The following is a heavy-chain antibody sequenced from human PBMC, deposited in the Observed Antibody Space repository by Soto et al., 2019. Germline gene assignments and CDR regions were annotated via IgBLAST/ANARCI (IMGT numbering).Heavy chain of an antibody. D-gene: IGHD1-26*01. J-gene: IGHJ4*02. CDR3: ARVGGVGAPPGADF. V-gene: IGHV1-69*01. CDR1: GGIFSSYA. CDR2: VIPILGKA. Sequence: QVQLVQSGAEVKKPGSSVKVSCKASGGIFSSYAISWLRQAPGQGLEWMGAVIPILGKAYYAQNFQDRVTITADESTRTAYMDLISLRSDDTAVYFCARVGGVGAPPGADFWGQGTLVTVSS.